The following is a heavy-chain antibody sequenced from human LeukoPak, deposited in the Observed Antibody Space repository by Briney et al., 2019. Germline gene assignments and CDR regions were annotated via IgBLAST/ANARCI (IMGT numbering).Heavy chain of an antibody. V-gene: IGHV4-39*02. J-gene: IGHJ4*02. Sequence: PSETLSLTCTVSGGSISSSSYYWGWIRQPPGKGLEWIGSIYYSGSTYYNPSLKSRVTISVDTSKNQFSLKLSSVTAADTAVYYCARDRSSGWSSVPFDYWGQGTLVTVSS. CDR2: IYYSGST. D-gene: IGHD6-19*01. CDR1: GGSISSSSYY. CDR3: ARDRSSGWSSVPFDY.